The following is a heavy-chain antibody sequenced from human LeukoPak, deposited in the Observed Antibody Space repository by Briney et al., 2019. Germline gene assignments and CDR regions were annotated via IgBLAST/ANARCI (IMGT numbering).Heavy chain of an antibody. J-gene: IGHJ5*02. CDR1: GYTFNNFK. D-gene: IGHD3-10*01. Sequence: ASVKVSCKTSGYTFNNFKIHWVRQAPGQGLDYMGWINPNNGGTNYAQKFQGRVRMTSDMSTTTAYMELSRLRSDDTAVYYCTRDQRNSGDPWGQGTLVTVSS. CDR3: TRDQRNSGDP. V-gene: IGHV1-2*02. CDR2: INPNNGGT.